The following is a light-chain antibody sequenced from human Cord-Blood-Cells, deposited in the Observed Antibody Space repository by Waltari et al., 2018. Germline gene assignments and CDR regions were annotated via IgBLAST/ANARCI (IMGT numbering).Light chain of an antibody. CDR3: AAWDDSLNGWV. CDR2: SND. Sequence: QSVLTQPPSASGTTGPRVTISCSGSSANIGSNTVHWYQQLPGTAPKLLIYSNDQRPSGVPCRFSGSKSGTSASLAISGLQSEDEADYYCAAWDDSLNGWVFGGGTKLTVL. J-gene: IGLJ3*02. CDR1: SANIGSNT. V-gene: IGLV1-44*01.